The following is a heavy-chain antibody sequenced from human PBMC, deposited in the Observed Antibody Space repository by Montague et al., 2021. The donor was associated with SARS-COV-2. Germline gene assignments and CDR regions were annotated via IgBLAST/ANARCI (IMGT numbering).Heavy chain of an antibody. J-gene: IGHJ3*02. Sequence: SETLSLTCTVSGGSISSYYWSWIRQPPGKGLEWIGYIYYSGSTNYNPSLKSRVTISVDTSKNQFSLKLSTVTAADKAVYYCARTYYEILTGYYNRGSFDIWGQGTMVTVSS. CDR1: GGSISSYY. V-gene: IGHV4-59*08. CDR3: ARTYYEILTGYYNRGSFDI. D-gene: IGHD3-9*01. CDR2: IYYSGST.